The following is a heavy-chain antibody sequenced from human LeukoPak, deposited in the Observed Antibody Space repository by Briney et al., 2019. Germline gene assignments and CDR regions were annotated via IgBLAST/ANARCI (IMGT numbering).Heavy chain of an antibody. CDR3: ARADNNSWLDWFDP. CDR2: ISTYNGYT. CDR1: GYTFTNYG. J-gene: IGHJ5*02. Sequence: ASVKVSCKASGYTFTNYGISWVRQAPGQGLEWVGWISTYNGYTNYAQKFQGRATMTTDTSTSTAYMELRSLRSDDTAAYYCARADNNSWLDWFDPWGQGALVTVSS. D-gene: IGHD2/OR15-2a*01. V-gene: IGHV1-18*01.